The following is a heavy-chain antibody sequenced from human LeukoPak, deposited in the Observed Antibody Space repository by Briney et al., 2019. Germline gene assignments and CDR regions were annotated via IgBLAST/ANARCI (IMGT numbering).Heavy chain of an antibody. Sequence: NSSETLSLTCTVSGGSISSYYWSWIRQPPGKGLEWIGYIYYSGSTNYNPSLKSRVIISVDTSKNQFSLKLSSVTAADTAVYYCARDLGIVARSDAFDIWGQGTMVTVSS. D-gene: IGHD3-22*01. CDR2: IYYSGST. J-gene: IGHJ3*02. CDR1: GGSISSYY. V-gene: IGHV4-59*01. CDR3: ARDLGIVARSDAFDI.